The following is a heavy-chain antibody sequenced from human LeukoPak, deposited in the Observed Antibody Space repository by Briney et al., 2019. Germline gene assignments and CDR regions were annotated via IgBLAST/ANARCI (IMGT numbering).Heavy chain of an antibody. CDR3: AKNERPISGWYDY. CDR2: ISGSGGST. V-gene: IGHV3-23*01. D-gene: IGHD6-19*01. Sequence: GGSLRLSCAASGFTFSSYAMSWVRQAPGKGLEWVSAISGSGGSTYYADSVKGRFTISRDNSKNTLYLQMNSPRAEDTAVYYCAKNERPISGWYDYWGQGTLVTVSS. CDR1: GFTFSSYA. J-gene: IGHJ4*02.